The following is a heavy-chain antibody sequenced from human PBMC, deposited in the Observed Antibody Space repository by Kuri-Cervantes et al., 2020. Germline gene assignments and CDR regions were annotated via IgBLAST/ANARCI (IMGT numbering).Heavy chain of an antibody. J-gene: IGHJ4*02. D-gene: IGHD1-26*01. V-gene: IGHV3-74*01. Sequence: GESLKISCAASGFTLSSHWMHWVRQAPGKGLVWVSRINTDGSTTTYADSVKGRFTISRDSAKNTLYLHMNSLRAEDTAVYYCVRVIVGATGYDYWGQGTLVTVSS. CDR3: VRVIVGATGYDY. CDR2: INTDGSTT. CDR1: GFTLSSHW.